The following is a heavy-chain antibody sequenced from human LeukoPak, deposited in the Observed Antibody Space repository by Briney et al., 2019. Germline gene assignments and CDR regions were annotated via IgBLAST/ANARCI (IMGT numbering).Heavy chain of an antibody. V-gene: IGHV4-34*01. CDR3: ARGAGYCSGGSCYTSRYYYYYMDV. CDR2: INHSGST. CDR1: GGSFSGYY. Sequence: SETLSLTCAGYGGSFSGYYWSWIRQPPGKGLEWIGEINHSGSTNYNPSLKSRVTISVDTSKNQFSLKLSSVTAADTAVYYCARGAGYCSGGSCYTSRYYYYYMDVWGKGTTVTVSS. J-gene: IGHJ6*03. D-gene: IGHD2-15*01.